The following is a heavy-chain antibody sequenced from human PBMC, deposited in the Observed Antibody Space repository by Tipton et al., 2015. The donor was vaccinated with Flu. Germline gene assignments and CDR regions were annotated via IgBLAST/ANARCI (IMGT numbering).Heavy chain of an antibody. Sequence: SLRLSCAASGFTFSDYYMSWIRQAPGKGLEWVSYISSSGSTIYNADSVKGRFIISRDNAKNSLYLQMNSLRGEDTALYYCAREGRGYWFDPWGQGTLVIASS. CDR2: ISSSGSTI. CDR3: AREGRGYWFDP. J-gene: IGHJ5*02. V-gene: IGHV3-11*01. CDR1: GFTFSDYY.